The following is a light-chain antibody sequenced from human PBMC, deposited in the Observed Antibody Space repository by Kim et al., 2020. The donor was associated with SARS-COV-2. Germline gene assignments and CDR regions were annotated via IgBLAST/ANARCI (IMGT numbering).Light chain of an antibody. CDR1: KLGDKY. CDR3: QAWDSTTVI. V-gene: IGLV3-1*01. J-gene: IGLJ2*01. Sequence: SYELTQPPSVSVSTGQTASISCSGDKLGDKYACWYQQRPGQSPVLVIYEDTTRPSGIPERFYASTAGNTATLTISGTQAMGEADYYCQAWDSTTVIFGGGTQLTVL. CDR2: EDT.